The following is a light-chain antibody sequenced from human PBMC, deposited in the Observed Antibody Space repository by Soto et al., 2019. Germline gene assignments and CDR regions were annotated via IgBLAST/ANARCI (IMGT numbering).Light chain of an antibody. CDR1: QSVSSNY. CDR2: GAS. V-gene: IGKV3-20*01. J-gene: IGKJ5*01. Sequence: EIVLTQSPGTLSLSPGERATLSCRASQSVSSNYLAWYQQKPGQAPRLLIHGASSRATGIPDRFSGSGSGTDFTLTISRLEPEDFAVYYCQQYHNSPITFGQGTRLET. CDR3: QQYHNSPIT.